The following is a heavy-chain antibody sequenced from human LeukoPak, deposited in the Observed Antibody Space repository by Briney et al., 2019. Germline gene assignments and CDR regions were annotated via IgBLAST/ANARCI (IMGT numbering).Heavy chain of an antibody. CDR1: GGSISSNNYY. J-gene: IGHJ4*02. Sequence: SETLSLTCTVSGGSISSNNYYWVWIRQPPGKGLEWIGSIYYSGSTYYNQSLKSRLTISLDTISLDTSKNQLSLKLSSVTAADTAVYYCQIIGCGDCGGDCFDYWGQGTLVTVSS. V-gene: IGHV4-39*07. CDR3: QIIGCGDCGGDCFDY. D-gene: IGHD2-21*02. CDR2: IYYSGST.